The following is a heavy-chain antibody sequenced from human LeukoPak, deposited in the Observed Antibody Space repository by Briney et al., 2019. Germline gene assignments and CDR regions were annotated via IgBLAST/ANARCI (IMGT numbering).Heavy chain of an antibody. D-gene: IGHD2-2*02. CDR2: IYYSGST. Sequence: SETLSLTCTVSGGSISSYYWSWIRQPPGKGLEWIGYIYYSGSTNYNPSLKSRVTISVDTSKNQFSLKLSSVTAADTAVYYCAREDIVVVPAAIGAFDIWGQGTMVTVSS. CDR3: AREDIVVVPAAIGAFDI. CDR1: GGSISSYY. V-gene: IGHV4-59*01. J-gene: IGHJ3*02.